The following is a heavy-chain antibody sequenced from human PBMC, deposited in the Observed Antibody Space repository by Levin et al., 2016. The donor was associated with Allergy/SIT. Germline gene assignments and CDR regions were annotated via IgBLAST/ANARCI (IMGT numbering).Heavy chain of an antibody. CDR2: ISSSGSTI. CDR3: AREGGSGSYYVDY. Sequence: WIRQPPGKGLEWVSYISSSGSTIYYADSVKGRFTISRDNAKNSLYLQMNSLRAEDTAVYYCAREGGSGSYYVDYWGQGTLVTVSS. D-gene: IGHD3-10*01. V-gene: IGHV3-11*01. J-gene: IGHJ4*02.